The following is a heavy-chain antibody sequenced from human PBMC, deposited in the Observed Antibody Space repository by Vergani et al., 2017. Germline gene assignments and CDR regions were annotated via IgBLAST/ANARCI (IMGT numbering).Heavy chain of an antibody. D-gene: IGHD3-16*01. CDR3: ATSGSLGGYRGLYYYYYYMDV. CDR2: FDPEDGET. J-gene: IGHJ6*03. CDR1: GYTLTELS. V-gene: IGHV1-24*01. Sequence: QVQLAQSGAEVKKPGASVKVSCKVSGYTLTELSMHWVRQAPGKGLEWMGGFDPEDGETIYAQKFQGRVTMTEDTSTDTAYMELSSLRSEDTAVYYCATSGSLGGYRGLYYYYYYMDVWGKGTTVTVSS.